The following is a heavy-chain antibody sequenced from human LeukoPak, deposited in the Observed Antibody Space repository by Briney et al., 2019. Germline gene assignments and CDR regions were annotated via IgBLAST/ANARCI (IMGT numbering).Heavy chain of an antibody. V-gene: IGHV3-23*01. CDR3: GKTTVGYSSGQKPAWPVDY. J-gene: IGHJ4*02. D-gene: IGHD5-18*01. Sequence: GGSLRLSCEASGFTFGSHAMYWVRQASGKGLEWVAGMFGSGGSPHYADSVKGRFTISRDNSRNTVYLQINSLRAEDTAVYYCGKTTVGYSSGQKPAWPVDYWGQGTLVTVSS. CDR2: MFGSGGSP. CDR1: GFTFGSHA.